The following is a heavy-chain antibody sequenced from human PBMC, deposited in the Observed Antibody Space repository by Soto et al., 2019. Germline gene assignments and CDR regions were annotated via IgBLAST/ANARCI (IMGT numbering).Heavy chain of an antibody. CDR1: GYSFTSYW. CDR2: IYPGDSDT. Sequence: GESLKISCKGSGYSFTSYWIGWVRQMPGKGLEWMGIIYPGDSDTRYSPSFQGQVTISADKSISTAYLQWSSLKASDTAMYYCARSVNIVATDLGVIYWGQGTLVTVSS. CDR3: ARSVNIVATDLGVIY. D-gene: IGHD5-12*01. J-gene: IGHJ4*02. V-gene: IGHV5-51*01.